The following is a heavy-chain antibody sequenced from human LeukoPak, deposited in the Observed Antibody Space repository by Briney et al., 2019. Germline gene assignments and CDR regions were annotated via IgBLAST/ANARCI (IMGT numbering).Heavy chain of an antibody. Sequence: GRSLRLSCTASGFTFGDYAMSWVRQAPGKGLEWVGFIRSKAYGGTTEYAASVKGRFTISRDDSKSIAYLQMNSLKTEDTAVYYCTRDTYYYDSSIPGYWGQGTLVTVSS. D-gene: IGHD3-22*01. CDR1: GFTFGDYA. J-gene: IGHJ4*02. CDR2: IRSKAYGGTT. CDR3: TRDTYYYDSSIPGY. V-gene: IGHV3-49*04.